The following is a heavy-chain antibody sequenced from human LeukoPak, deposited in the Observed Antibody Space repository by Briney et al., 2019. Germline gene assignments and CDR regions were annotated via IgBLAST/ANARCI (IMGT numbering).Heavy chain of an antibody. CDR1: GGSISSSSYY. CDR2: IYYSGST. J-gene: IGHJ3*02. V-gene: IGHV4-39*07. CDR3: ARDDASSIAARPYAFDI. D-gene: IGHD6-6*01. Sequence: PSETLSLTCTVSGGSISSSSYYWGWIRQPPGKGLEWIGSIYYSGSTYYNPSLKSRVTISVDTSKNQFSLKLSSVTAADTAVYFCARDDASSIAARPYAFDIWGQGTMVTVSS.